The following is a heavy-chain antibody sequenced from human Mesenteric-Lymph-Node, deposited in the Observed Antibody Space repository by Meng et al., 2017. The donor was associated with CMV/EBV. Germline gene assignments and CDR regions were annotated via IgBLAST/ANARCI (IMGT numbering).Heavy chain of an antibody. V-gene: IGHV3-35*01. CDR1: RFTFSERE. D-gene: IGHD3-16*01. Sequence: GVSRFTFSEREMKWGHQAPGKGLEWVSDVHWNGSRTNYVDSVKGRLILPRDNSRATLCLQTNSLRAEDTAVYYCARVAWGANWHFDLWGRGTLVTVSS. CDR3: ARVAWGANWHFDL. J-gene: IGHJ2*01. CDR2: VHWNGSRT.